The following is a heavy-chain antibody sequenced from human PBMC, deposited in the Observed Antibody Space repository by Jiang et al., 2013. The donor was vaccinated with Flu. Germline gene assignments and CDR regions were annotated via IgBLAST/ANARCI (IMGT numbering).Heavy chain of an antibody. D-gene: IGHD1-7*01. V-gene: IGHV5-51*03. Sequence: GAEVKKPGESLKISCKGSGYSFTSYWIGWVRQMPGKGLEWMAIINPGDSDTRYSPSFQGQVTISADQSISTTYLQWTSLKASDTAMYYCTRALNGNYRWDVWGQGTTVTVSS. CDR2: INPGDSDT. CDR3: TRALNGNYRWDV. CDR1: GYSFTSYW. J-gene: IGHJ6*02.